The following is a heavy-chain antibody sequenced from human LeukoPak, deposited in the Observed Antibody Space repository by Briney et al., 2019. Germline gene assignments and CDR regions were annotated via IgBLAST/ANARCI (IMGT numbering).Heavy chain of an antibody. J-gene: IGHJ6*02. CDR2: INHSGST. CDR3: ARGPQLGYCSGGSCYAAYYYYYGMDV. CDR1: GGSFSGYY. V-gene: IGHV4-34*01. Sequence: ASETLSLTCAVYGGSFSGYYWSWIRQPLGKGLEWIGEINHSGSTNYNPSLKSRVTISVDTSKNQFSLKLSSVTAADTAVYYCARGPQLGYCSGGSCYAAYYYYYGMDVWGQGTTVTVSS. D-gene: IGHD2-15*01.